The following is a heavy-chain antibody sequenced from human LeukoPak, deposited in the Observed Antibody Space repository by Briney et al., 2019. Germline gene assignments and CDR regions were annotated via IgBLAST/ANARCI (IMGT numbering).Heavy chain of an antibody. CDR3: ANSYCSSTSCYLYYFDY. V-gene: IGHV3-23*01. Sequence: GGSLRLSCAASGLTFSSYAMSWARQAPGKGLEWVSAISGSGGSTYYADSVKGRFTISRDNSKNTLYLQMNSLRAEDTAVYYCANSYCSSTSCYLYYFDYWGQGTLVTVSS. D-gene: IGHD2-2*01. J-gene: IGHJ4*02. CDR2: ISGSGGST. CDR1: GLTFSSYA.